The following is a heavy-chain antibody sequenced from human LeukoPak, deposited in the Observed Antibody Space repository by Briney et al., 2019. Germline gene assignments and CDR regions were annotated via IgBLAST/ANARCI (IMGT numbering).Heavy chain of an antibody. V-gene: IGHV1-46*01. CDR2: INPSGGRT. CDR1: GYTFTNYY. J-gene: IGHJ4*02. Sequence: ASVKVSCKASGYTFTNYYMHWVRQAPGQGLEWMGMINPSGGRTNYAQKFQGRVTMTRDTSTSTVSMELSSLRSDDTAVYYCARSRDGYSHIKYWGQGTLVTVSS. D-gene: IGHD5-24*01. CDR3: ARSRDGYSHIKY.